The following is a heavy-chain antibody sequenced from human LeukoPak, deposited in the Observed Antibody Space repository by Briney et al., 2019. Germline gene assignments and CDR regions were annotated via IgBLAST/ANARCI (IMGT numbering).Heavy chain of an antibody. J-gene: IGHJ4*02. CDR1: GGSISSGDYY. D-gene: IGHD1-7*01. Sequence: SQTLSLTCTVSGGSISSGDYYWSWIRQPPGKGLEWIGSIYHSGSTYYNPSLKSRVTISVDTSKNQFSLKLSSVTAADTAVYYCARNSPSGFKFDYWGQGTLVTVSS. V-gene: IGHV4-30-4*08. CDR3: ARNSPSGFKFDY. CDR2: IYHSGST.